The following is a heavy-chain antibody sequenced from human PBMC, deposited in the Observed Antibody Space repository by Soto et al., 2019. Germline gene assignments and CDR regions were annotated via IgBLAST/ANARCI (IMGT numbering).Heavy chain of an antibody. CDR2: ISGSGGST. CDR1: GFTFSSYA. CDR3: AKVLVGATVFDY. Sequence: GGSLRLACAASGFTFSSYAMSWVRQAPGKGLEWVSAISGSGGSTYYADSVKGRFTISRDNSKNTLYLQMNSLRAEDTAVYYCAKVLVGATVFDYWGQGPLVTVSS. D-gene: IGHD1-26*01. V-gene: IGHV3-23*01. J-gene: IGHJ4*02.